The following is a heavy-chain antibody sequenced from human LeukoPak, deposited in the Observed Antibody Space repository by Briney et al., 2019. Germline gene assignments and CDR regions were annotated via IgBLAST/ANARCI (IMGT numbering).Heavy chain of an antibody. Sequence: ASVKVSCKAYGHTXSGYYVHWVRQAPGQGLEYMGWINGYSGDTNSAQKFQGRVSMTRDTSISTTYMEVSSLTSDDTAVYYCAREPPRTGGMDVWGQGTTVTVSS. J-gene: IGHJ6*02. CDR2: INGYSGDT. CDR3: AREPPRTGGMDV. V-gene: IGHV1-2*02. D-gene: IGHD1-14*01. CDR1: GHTXSGYY.